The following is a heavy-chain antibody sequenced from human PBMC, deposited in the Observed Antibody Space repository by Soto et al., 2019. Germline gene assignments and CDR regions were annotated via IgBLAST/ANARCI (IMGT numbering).Heavy chain of an antibody. V-gene: IGHV1-69*13. J-gene: IGHJ1*01. CDR3: ARAVRGYYDILTGAAEYFQH. CDR2: IIPIFGTA. D-gene: IGHD3-9*01. Sequence: ASVKVSCKASGGTFSSYAISWVRQAPGQGLEWMGGIIPIFGTANYAQKFQGRVTITADESTSTAYMELSSLRSEDTAVYCGARAVRGYYDILTGAAEYFQHWGQGTLVTVSS. CDR1: GGTFSSYA.